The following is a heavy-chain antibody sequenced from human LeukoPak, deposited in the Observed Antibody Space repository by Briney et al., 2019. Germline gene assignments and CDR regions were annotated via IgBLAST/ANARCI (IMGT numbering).Heavy chain of an antibody. CDR2: IYYSGTT. CDR1: GGFISRNSFY. V-gene: IGHV4-39*07. J-gene: IGHJ4*02. CDR3: ARGVGAAGTEFDY. D-gene: IGHD6-13*01. Sequence: SETLSLTCTVSGGFISRNSFYWGWIRQPPGEGLEWIGSIYYSGTTYYNPSLKSRVTISVDTSKNQFSLKLSSVTAADTAVYYCARGVGAAGTEFDYWGQGTLVTVSS.